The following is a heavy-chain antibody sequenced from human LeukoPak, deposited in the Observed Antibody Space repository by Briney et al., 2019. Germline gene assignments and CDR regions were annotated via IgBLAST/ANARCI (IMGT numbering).Heavy chain of an antibody. Sequence: SETLSLTCTVSGGSISSYYGSWIRQPAGKGLEWIGRIYTSGSTNYNPSLKSRVTMSVDTSKNQFSLKLSAVTAADTAVYFCARDHGWSGELDWGQGTLVTVSS. V-gene: IGHV4-4*07. D-gene: IGHD3-3*01. CDR3: ARDHGWSGELD. J-gene: IGHJ4*02. CDR2: IYTSGST. CDR1: GGSISSYY.